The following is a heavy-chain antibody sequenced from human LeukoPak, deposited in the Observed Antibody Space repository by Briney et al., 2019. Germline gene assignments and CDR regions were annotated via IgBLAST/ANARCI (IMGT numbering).Heavy chain of an antibody. CDR3: AKRPDYSTTWYYFDS. J-gene: IGHJ4*02. V-gene: IGHV3-23*01. CDR2: ITSGGSI. CDR1: EFTFSNYA. D-gene: IGHD6-13*01. Sequence: PGGSLRVSCAASEFTFSNYAMTWVRQAPGKGPEWVSTITSGGSIFYADSVKGRFAISRDNSKNTLYLQMNSLRVEDTAVCYCAKRPDYSTTWYYFDSWGQGTLVTVSS.